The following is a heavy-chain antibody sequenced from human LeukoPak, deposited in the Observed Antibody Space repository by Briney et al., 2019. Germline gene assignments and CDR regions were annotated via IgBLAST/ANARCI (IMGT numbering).Heavy chain of an antibody. CDR2: IYTSGST. D-gene: IGHD3-22*01. V-gene: IGHV4-61*02. Sequence: SETLSLTCTVSGGSISSGSYHWSWIRQPAGKGLEWIGRIYTSGSTNYNPSLKSRVTISVNTSKNQFSLKLSSVTAADTAVYYCAWQGTYDSSGDDAFDIWGRGTMVTVSS. J-gene: IGHJ3*02. CDR1: GGSISSGSYH. CDR3: AWQGTYDSSGDDAFDI.